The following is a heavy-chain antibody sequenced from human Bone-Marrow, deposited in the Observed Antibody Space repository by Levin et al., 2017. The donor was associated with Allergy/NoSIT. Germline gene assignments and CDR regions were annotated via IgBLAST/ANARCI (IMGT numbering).Heavy chain of an antibody. D-gene: IGHD6-19*01. Sequence: SETLSLTCTVSGDSVNNDNYYWGWVRQPPGKGLEWIGSIYYSGSTYSNPALNRRVTISLDTSRNQFSLRLISVTAADTAVYYCARERKRGVAALCDFWGQGSLVTVSS. CDR3: ARERKRGVAALCDF. J-gene: IGHJ4*02. V-gene: IGHV4-39*07. CDR1: GDSVNNDNYY. CDR2: IYYSGST.